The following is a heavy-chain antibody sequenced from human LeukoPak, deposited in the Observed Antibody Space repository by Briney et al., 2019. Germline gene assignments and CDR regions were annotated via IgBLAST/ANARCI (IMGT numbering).Heavy chain of an antibody. V-gene: IGHV4-34*01. J-gene: IGHJ4*02. D-gene: IGHD6-6*01. CDR1: GGSFSGYY. CDR3: ARVFSSSGSLDY. CDR2: INHSGST. Sequence: PSETLSLTCAVYGGSFSGYYWSWIRQPPGKGLEWIEEINHSGSTNYNPSLKSRVTISVDTSKNQFSLKLSSVTAADTAVYYCARVFSSSGSLDYWGQGTLVTVSS.